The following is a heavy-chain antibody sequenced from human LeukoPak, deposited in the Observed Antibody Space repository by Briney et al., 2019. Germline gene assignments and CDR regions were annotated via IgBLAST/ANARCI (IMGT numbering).Heavy chain of an antibody. CDR3: AREVAVYGTENEAFNV. D-gene: IGHD6-19*01. V-gene: IGHV3-30-3*01. CDR1: GFTFRTYA. J-gene: IGHJ6*02. CDR2: ISSDGTNK. Sequence: PGRSLRLSCAASGFTFRTYAMHWVRQAPGKGLEWVAVISSDGTNKYYADSVKGRFTISRDNPENTLHLQMNSLRPEDTAMYFCAREVAVYGTENEAFNVWGLGTTVTVSS.